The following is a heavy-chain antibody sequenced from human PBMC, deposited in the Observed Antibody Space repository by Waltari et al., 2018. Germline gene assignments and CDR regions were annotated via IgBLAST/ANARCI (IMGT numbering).Heavy chain of an antibody. CDR3: ARVGSSSDEDYFDY. CDR2: INPNRGGT. V-gene: IGHV1-2*02. Sequence: QVQLVQSGAEVKKPGASVKVSCKASGYTFTGYHMHWVRQAPGQGLEWMGWINPNRGGTNDAQEVQGRVTMTRDTSISTAYMELSRLRSDDTAVYYCARVGSSSDEDYFDYWGQGTLVTVSS. D-gene: IGHD6-6*01. J-gene: IGHJ4*02. CDR1: GYTFTGYH.